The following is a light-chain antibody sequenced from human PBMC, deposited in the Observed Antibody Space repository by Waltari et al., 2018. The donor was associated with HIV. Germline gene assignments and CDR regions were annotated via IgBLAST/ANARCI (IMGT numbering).Light chain of an antibody. CDR3: MQALQTIT. CDR2: LGS. J-gene: IGKJ5*01. CDR1: QSLLHSNKKNY. Sequence: DIVMTQSPLSLPVTPGEPASISCKPSQSLLHSNKKNYLDWYLQKPGQAPQLLIYLGSNLASGVPDRCSGSGAGTDFTLKISRVEAEDVGVYYCMQALQTITFGQGTRLEIK. V-gene: IGKV2-28*01.